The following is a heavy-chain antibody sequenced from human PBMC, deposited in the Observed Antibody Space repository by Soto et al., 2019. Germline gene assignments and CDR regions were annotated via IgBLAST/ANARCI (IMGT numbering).Heavy chain of an antibody. CDR3: ASSIAAAGHFDY. CDR1: GGSISSSRCH. D-gene: IGHD6-13*01. J-gene: IGHJ4*02. Sequence: SETLSLTCTVSGGSISSSRCHWGWIRQPPGKGLEWIGYIYYSGSTYYNPSLKSRVTISVDTSKNQFSLKLSSVTAADTAVYYCASSIAAAGHFDYWGQGTLVTVSS. CDR2: IYYSGST. V-gene: IGHV4-30-4*08.